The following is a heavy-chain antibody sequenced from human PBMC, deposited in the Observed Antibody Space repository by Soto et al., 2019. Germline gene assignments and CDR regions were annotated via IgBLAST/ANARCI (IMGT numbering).Heavy chain of an antibody. CDR2: IIPMFGTG. J-gene: IGHJ5*02. CDR1: GDTSDSFS. CDR3: ARENRDDTSGWYSSSDWFDP. D-gene: IGHD6-19*01. V-gene: IGHV1-69*01. Sequence: QVQLVQSGAEVKKPGSSVRVSCKASGDTSDSFSISWVRQAPGQGLEWMGGIIPMFGTGNYAQKFQARLTITADEAKGTSDRDLKSVRSEDTAVYFCARENRDDTSGWYSSSDWFDPWGQGTLVTVSS.